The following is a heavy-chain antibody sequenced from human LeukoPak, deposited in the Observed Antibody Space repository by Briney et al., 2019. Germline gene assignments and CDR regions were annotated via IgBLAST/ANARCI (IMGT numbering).Heavy chain of an antibody. CDR2: IYSSGST. CDR1: GFNVSNNY. CDR3: ARRGDGGRSFDY. J-gene: IGHJ4*02. D-gene: IGHD4-23*01. V-gene: IGHV3-53*01. Sequence: PTGGSLRLSCAASGFNVSNNYMTWVRQAPGKGLEWVSLIYSSGSTYYADSVKGRFTISRDNSKNTLYLQVNSLRAEDTAVYYCARRGDGGRSFDYWAREPWSPSPQ.